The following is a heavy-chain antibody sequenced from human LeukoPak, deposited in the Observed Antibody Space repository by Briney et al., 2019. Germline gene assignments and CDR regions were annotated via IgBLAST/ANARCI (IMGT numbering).Heavy chain of an antibody. D-gene: IGHD3-22*01. CDR1: GYSFTSYC. CDR2: IYPGDSDT. Sequence: GESLKISCKGSGYSFTSYCIGWVRQMPGKGLEWMGIIYPGDSDTRYSPSFQGQVTISADKSISTAYLQWSSLKASDTAMYYCARLSGNYYDSSGYYRTWDYWGQGTLVTVS. CDR3: ARLSGNYYDSSGYYRTWDY. V-gene: IGHV5-51*01. J-gene: IGHJ4*02.